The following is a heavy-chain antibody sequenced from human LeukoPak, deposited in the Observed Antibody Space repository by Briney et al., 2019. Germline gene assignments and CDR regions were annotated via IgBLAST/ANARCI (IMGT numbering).Heavy chain of an antibody. Sequence: GGSLRLSCAASGFTFSDYYMSWIRQAPGKGLEWVSYISSSGSTIYYADSVKGRFTISRDNAKNSLYLQMNSLRAEDTAVYYCAKVMTTVTPTDYWGQGTLVTVSS. D-gene: IGHD4-11*01. V-gene: IGHV3-11*01. CDR1: GFTFSDYY. J-gene: IGHJ4*02. CDR2: ISSSGSTI. CDR3: AKVMTTVTPTDY.